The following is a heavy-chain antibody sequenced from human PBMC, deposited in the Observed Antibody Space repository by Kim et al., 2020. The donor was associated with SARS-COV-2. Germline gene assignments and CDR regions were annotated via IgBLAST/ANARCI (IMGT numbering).Heavy chain of an antibody. J-gene: IGHJ4*02. D-gene: IGHD4-17*01. CDR3: AIGATVTMGFDY. CDR1: GGSISSGGYS. V-gene: IGHV4-30-2*01. CDR2: IYHSGST. Sequence: SETLSLTCAVSGGSISSGGYSWSWIRQPPGKGLEWIGYIYHSGSTYYNPSLKSRVTISVDRSKNQFSLKLSSVTAADTAVYYCAIGATVTMGFDYWGQGT.